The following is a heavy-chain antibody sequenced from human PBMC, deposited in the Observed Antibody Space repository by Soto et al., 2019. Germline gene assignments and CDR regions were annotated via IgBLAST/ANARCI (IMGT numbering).Heavy chain of an antibody. CDR1: GASISSDNR. CDR2: ISHSGTT. Sequence: QVQLQESGPGLVKTSGTLSLTCAVSGASISSDNRWPWVRPPPGEGLEWIGEISHSGTTKYNPSLASRGTISVDKSTNQFSLRLTSMTAADTAVYYCAKKVPAALRLYYFFGLDVWGQGTTVTVSS. J-gene: IGHJ6*02. CDR3: AKKVPAALRLYYFFGLDV. V-gene: IGHV4-4*02. D-gene: IGHD2-15*01.